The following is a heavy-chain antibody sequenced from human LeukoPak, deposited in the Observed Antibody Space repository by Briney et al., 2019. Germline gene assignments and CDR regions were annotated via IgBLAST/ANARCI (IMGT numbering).Heavy chain of an antibody. CDR1: GYTFTSYD. J-gene: IGHJ6*02. CDR3: ARGEHSSSWYYYYGMDV. Sequence: ASVKVSCKASGYTFTSYDINWVRQATGQGLEWMGWMNPNSGNTGYAQKFQGRVTMTRNTSISTAYMELSSLRSEDTAVYYCARGEHSSSWYYYYGMDVWGQGTTVTVSS. CDR2: MNPNSGNT. V-gene: IGHV1-8*01. D-gene: IGHD6-13*01.